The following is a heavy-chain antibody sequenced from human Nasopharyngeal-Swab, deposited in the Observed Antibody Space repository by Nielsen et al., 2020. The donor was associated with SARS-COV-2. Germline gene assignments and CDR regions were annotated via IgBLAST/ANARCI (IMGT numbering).Heavy chain of an antibody. D-gene: IGHD6-6*01. CDR2: INHSGST. V-gene: IGHV4-39*07. CDR3: AREIWGIAARRRGYFQH. CDR1: GGSISSRSSY. J-gene: IGHJ1*01. Sequence: SETLSLTCTVSGGSISSRSSYWGWIRQPPGKGLEWIGEINHSGSTNYNPSLKSRVTISVDTSKNQFSLKLSSATAADTAVYYCAREIWGIAARRRGYFQHWGQGTLVTVSS.